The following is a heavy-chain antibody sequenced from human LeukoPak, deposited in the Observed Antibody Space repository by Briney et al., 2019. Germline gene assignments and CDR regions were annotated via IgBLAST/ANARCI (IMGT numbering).Heavy chain of an antibody. J-gene: IGHJ4*02. CDR1: GFTFDDYA. CDR2: ISWNSGSI. D-gene: IGHD3-10*01. CDR3: AREPLVYYGSGSYSSDY. V-gene: IGHV3-9*01. Sequence: GRSLRLSCAASGFTFDDYAMHWVRQAPGKGLEWVSGISWNSGSIGYADSVKGRFTISRDNAKNSLYLQMNSLRAEDTAVYYCAREPLVYYGSGSYSSDYWGQGTLVTVSS.